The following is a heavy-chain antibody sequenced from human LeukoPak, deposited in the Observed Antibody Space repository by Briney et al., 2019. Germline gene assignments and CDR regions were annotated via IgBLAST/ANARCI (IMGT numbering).Heavy chain of an antibody. V-gene: IGHV4-38-2*02. CDR1: GYSISSGYY. CDR3: ARLHLYGYMDY. CDR2: IYHSGST. D-gene: IGHD5/OR15-5a*01. J-gene: IGHJ4*02. Sequence: ETLSLTCTVSGYSISSGYYWGWIRQPPGKGLEWIGSIYHSGSTYYNPSLKSRVTISVDTSKNQFSLKLSSVTAADTAVYYCARLHLYGYMDYWGQGTLVTVSS.